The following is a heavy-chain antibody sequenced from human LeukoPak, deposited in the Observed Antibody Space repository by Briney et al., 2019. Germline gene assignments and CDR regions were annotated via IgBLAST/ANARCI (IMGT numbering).Heavy chain of an antibody. D-gene: IGHD6-13*01. CDR1: GGSISSSSYY. Sequence: SETLSLTCTVSGGSISSSSYYWGWIRQPPGKGLEWIGSIHYSGSTNYNPSLKSRVTISVDTSKNQFSLKLSSVTAADTAVYCCARGAAAGNYYYYYMDVWGKGTTVTISS. CDR2: IHYSGST. CDR3: ARGAAAGNYYYYYMDV. J-gene: IGHJ6*03. V-gene: IGHV4-39*07.